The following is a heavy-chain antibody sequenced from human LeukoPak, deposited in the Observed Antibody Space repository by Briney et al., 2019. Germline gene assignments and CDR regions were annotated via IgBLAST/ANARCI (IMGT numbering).Heavy chain of an antibody. CDR1: GFTVSSNY. Sequence: GSLRLSCAASGFTVSSNYMSWVRQAPGKGLEWVSVIYSGGSTYYADSVKGRFTISRDNSKNTLYLQMNSPRAEDTAVYYCARDCTNGVCSDYWGQGTLVTVSS. J-gene: IGHJ4*02. V-gene: IGHV3-53*01. D-gene: IGHD2-8*01. CDR2: IYSGGST. CDR3: ARDCTNGVCSDY.